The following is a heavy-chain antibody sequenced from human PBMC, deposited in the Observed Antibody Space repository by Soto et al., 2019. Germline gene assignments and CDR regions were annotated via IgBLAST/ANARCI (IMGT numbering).Heavy chain of an antibody. CDR3: AKDNGYYDFWSGYYDY. CDR1: GFTFSSYG. V-gene: IGHV3-30*18. D-gene: IGHD3-3*01. J-gene: IGHJ4*02. CDR2: ISYDGSNK. Sequence: GGSLRLSCAASGFTFSSYGMHWVRQAPGKGLEWVAVISYDGSNKYYADSVKGRFTISRDNSKNTLYLQMNSLRAEDTAVYYCAKDNGYYDFWSGYYDYWGQGTLVTVSS.